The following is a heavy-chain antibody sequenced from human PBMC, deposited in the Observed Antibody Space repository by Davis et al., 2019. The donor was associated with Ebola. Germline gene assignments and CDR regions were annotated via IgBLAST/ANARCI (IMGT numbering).Heavy chain of an antibody. CDR3: TLGCSSTSCPEDY. CDR2: IWYDGSNK. Sequence: GESLKISCAASGFTFSSYGMHWVRQAPGKGLEWVAVIWYDGSNKYYADSVKGRFTISRDNSKNTLYLQMNSLKTEDTAVYYCTLGCSSTSCPEDYWGQGTLVTVSS. J-gene: IGHJ4*02. V-gene: IGHV3-33*01. D-gene: IGHD2-2*01. CDR1: GFTFSSYG.